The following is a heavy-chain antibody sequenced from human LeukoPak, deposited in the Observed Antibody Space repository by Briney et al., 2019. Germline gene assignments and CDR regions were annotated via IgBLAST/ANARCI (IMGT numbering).Heavy chain of an antibody. Sequence: ASVKVSCKASGGTFSSYAISWVRQAPGQGLEWMGWISAYNGNTNYAQKLQGRVTMTTDTSTSTAYMELRSLRSDDTAVYYCARDANPGIAVAGLGYYYYYMDVWGKGTTVTVSS. V-gene: IGHV1-18*01. CDR3: ARDANPGIAVAGLGYYYYYMDV. CDR1: GGTFSSYA. CDR2: ISAYNGNT. D-gene: IGHD6-19*01. J-gene: IGHJ6*03.